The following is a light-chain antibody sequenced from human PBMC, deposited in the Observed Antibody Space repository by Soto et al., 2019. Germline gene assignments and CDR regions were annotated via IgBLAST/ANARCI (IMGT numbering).Light chain of an antibody. CDR2: DAS. CDR1: QRVSNSY. V-gene: IGKV3-20*01. Sequence: EIVLTQSPGTLSLSPGDRATLSCRASQRVSNSYLAWYQQKPGQAPRLLIYDASTRAAGVPDRVTGGGSGTDFNLTISALEPEDFALYFCQQYERPPFAFGQGTRLEI. J-gene: IGKJ2*01. CDR3: QQYERPPFA.